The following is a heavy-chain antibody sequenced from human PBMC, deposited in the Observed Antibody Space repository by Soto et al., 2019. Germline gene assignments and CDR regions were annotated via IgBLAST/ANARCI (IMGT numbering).Heavy chain of an antibody. V-gene: IGHV4-30-4*01. CDR1: GGSISSGDYY. CDR2: IYYSGST. CDR3: ARDRLGFGANYYYYGMDV. J-gene: IGHJ6*02. Sequence: QVQLQESGPGLVKPSQTLSLTCTVSGGSISSGDYYWSWIRQPPGKGLEWIGYIYYSGSTYYNPSLKSRVTISVDTSKNQFSLKLSSVTAADTAVYYCARDRLGFGANYYYYGMDVWGQGTTVTVSS. D-gene: IGHD3-10*01.